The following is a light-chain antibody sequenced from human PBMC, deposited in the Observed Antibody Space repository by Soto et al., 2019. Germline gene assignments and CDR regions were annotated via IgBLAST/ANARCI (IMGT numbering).Light chain of an antibody. Sequence: DIVMTQSPDSLAVSLGERAAINCKSSQSVLHSSNNKNYLAWYQQKPRQPPKLLIYWASTRESGVPDRFSGSGSGTDFTLTISSLQAEDVAVYYCQQYYSSWTFGKGTKVEIK. CDR3: QQYYSSWT. CDR1: QSVLHSSNNKNY. CDR2: WAS. V-gene: IGKV4-1*01. J-gene: IGKJ1*01.